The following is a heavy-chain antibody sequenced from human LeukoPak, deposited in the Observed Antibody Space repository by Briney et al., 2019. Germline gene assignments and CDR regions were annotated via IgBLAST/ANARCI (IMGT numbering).Heavy chain of an antibody. CDR2: INPNSGGT. CDR3: ARDIVAAAGTNPFDY. Sequence: GASVKVPCKASGYTFTGYYMHWVRQAPGQGLEWMGWINPNSGGTNYAQKFQGRVTMTRDTSISTAYMELSRLRSDDTAVYYCARDIVAAAGTNPFDYWGQGTLVTVSS. CDR1: GYTFTGYY. J-gene: IGHJ4*02. D-gene: IGHD6-13*01. V-gene: IGHV1-2*02.